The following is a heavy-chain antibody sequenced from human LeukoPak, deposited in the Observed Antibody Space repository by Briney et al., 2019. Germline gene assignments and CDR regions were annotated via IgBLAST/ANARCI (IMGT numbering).Heavy chain of an antibody. CDR2: IYNSGST. V-gene: IGHV4-61*02. Sequence: SETLSLTCSVSGGSISRGSYYWNWIRQPAGKGLEWMGRIYNSGSTNYNPSLKSRVTISTDMSKNQFSLKLSSVTAADTAVYYCARSGFDYDFWSGYYRGYYFDYWGQGTLVTVSS. D-gene: IGHD3-3*01. CDR1: GGSISRGSYY. J-gene: IGHJ4*02. CDR3: ARSGFDYDFWSGYYRGYYFDY.